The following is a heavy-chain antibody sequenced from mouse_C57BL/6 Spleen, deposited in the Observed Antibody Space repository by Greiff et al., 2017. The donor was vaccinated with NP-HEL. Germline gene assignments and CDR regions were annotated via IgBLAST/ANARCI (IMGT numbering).Heavy chain of an antibody. Sequence: VKLAESGPELVKPGASVKISCKASGYAFSSSWMNWVKQRPGKGLEWIGRIYPGDGDTNYNGKFKGKATLTADKSSSTAYMQLSSLTSEDSAVYFCARDYDYDGYAMDYWGQGTSVTVSS. D-gene: IGHD2-4*01. CDR2: IYPGDGDT. V-gene: IGHV1-82*01. CDR3: ARDYDYDGYAMDY. CDR1: GYAFSSSW. J-gene: IGHJ4*01.